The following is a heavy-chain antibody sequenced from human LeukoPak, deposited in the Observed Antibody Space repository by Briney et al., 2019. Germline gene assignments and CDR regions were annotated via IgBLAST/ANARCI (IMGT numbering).Heavy chain of an antibody. J-gene: IGHJ3*02. Sequence: KESGPTLVKPTQTLTLTCTFSGFSLSTSGVGVGWIRQPPGKALEWLALIYWDDDKRYSPSLKSRLTITKDTSKNQVVLTMTNMDPVDTATYYCAHRRDDDYGDYGDAFDIWGQGTMVTVSS. CDR2: IYWDDDK. CDR3: AHRRDDDYGDYGDAFDI. D-gene: IGHD4-17*01. V-gene: IGHV2-5*02. CDR1: GFSLSTSGVG.